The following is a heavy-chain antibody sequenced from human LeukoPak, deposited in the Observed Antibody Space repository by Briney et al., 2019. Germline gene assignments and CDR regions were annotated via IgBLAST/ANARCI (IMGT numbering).Heavy chain of an antibody. D-gene: IGHD1-26*01. V-gene: IGHV4-59*01. CDR3: AGGNPSGRPGIGFDY. CDR1: SGSSSSYY. J-gene: IGHJ4*02. CDR2: VHYSETS. Sequence: PSETLSLTCTVSSGSSSSYYWSWIRQPPGKGLEWIGHVHYSETSRYNPSLESRVSITVDTSKNHFSLRLSSVTAADTAVYYCAGGNPSGRPGIGFDYWGQGALATVSS.